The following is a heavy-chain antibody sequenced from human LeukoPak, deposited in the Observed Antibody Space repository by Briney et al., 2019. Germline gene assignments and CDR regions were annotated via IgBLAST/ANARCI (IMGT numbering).Heavy chain of an antibody. J-gene: IGHJ4*02. CDR1: GLTFSISA. CDR2: MRGSGAST. V-gene: IGHV3-23*01. D-gene: IGHD1-26*01. CDR3: AKDVGKWESLHFFDY. Sequence: GGSLRLLCFPSGLTFSISATSWGRRAPGEGLEWLSGMRGSGASTYYGGSVTGRFTSSRDNSKNTLYLQMNSLRGDGTAVYYCAKDVGKWESLHFFDYWGQGNLVTVSS.